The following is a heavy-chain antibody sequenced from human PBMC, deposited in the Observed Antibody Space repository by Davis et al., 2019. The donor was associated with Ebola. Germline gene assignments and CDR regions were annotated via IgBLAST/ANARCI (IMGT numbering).Heavy chain of an antibody. CDR2: ISYDGSNK. J-gene: IGHJ4*02. CDR1: GFTFSSYA. D-gene: IGHD6-13*01. V-gene: IGHV3-30-3*01. CDR3: VREVAAGDY. Sequence: GESLKISCAASGFTFSSYAMHWVRQAPGKGLEWVAVISYDGSNKYYADSVKGRFTIARDSAKKSLYLQMNSLRVEDTAVYYCVREVAAGDYWGQGTLVTVSS.